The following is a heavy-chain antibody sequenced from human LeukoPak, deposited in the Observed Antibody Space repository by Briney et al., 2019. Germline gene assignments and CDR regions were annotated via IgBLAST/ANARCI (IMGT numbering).Heavy chain of an antibody. V-gene: IGHV3-23*01. D-gene: IGHD3-10*01. CDR1: GFTFSSYA. CDR3: AKDQSSLLWFGELEDWFDP. CDR2: ISGSGGST. Sequence: TGGSLRLSCAASGFTFSSYAMSWVRQAPGKGLEWVSAISGSGGSTYYADSVKGRFTISRDNSKNTLYLQMNSLRAEDTAVYYCAKDQSSLLWFGELEDWFDPWGQGTLVTVSS. J-gene: IGHJ5*02.